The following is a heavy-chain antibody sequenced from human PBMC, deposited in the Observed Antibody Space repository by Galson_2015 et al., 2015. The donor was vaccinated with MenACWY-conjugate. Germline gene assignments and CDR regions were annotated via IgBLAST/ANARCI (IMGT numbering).Heavy chain of an antibody. J-gene: IGHJ3*02. V-gene: IGHV4-39*01. CDR1: GGSISSGSYF. D-gene: IGHD4-23*01. CDR3: ARRSARLTLGAFDI. Sequence: SETLSLTCTVSGGSISSGSYFWGWIRQPPGKGLEWIGTISYSGSTHYNPSLNNRVTVSADTSKNQFSLNVNSVTAADTALYYCARRSARLTLGAFDIWGQGTMVTVSS. CDR2: ISYSGST.